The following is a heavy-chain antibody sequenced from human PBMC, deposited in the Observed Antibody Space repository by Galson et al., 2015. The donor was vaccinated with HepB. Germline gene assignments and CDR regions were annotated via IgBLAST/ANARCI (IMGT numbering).Heavy chain of an antibody. V-gene: IGHV3-33*08. J-gene: IGHJ4*02. Sequence: SLRLSCAASGFTFSSYGIHWVRQAPGKGLEWVALIKDDGGQQYYADSVKGRFTISRDDSKNMVDLQMNSLRAEDTAVYFCAREVYNGWTIGHYLDYWGQGTPVTVSS. CDR2: IKDDGGQQ. CDR3: AREVYNGWTIGHYLDY. D-gene: IGHD6-19*01. CDR1: GFTFSSYG.